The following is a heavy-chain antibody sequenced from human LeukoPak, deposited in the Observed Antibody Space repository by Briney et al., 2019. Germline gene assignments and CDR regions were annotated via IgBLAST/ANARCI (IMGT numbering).Heavy chain of an antibody. J-gene: IGHJ5*02. CDR1: GGSFSGYY. CDR3: ARPSELRPGGPFDP. CDR2: INHSGST. Sequence: PSETLSLTCAVYGGSFSGYYWSWIRQPPRKGLEWIWEINHSGSTNYNPSLKSRVTISVDTSKNQFSLKLSSVTAADTAVYYCARPSELRPGGPFDPWGQGTLVTVSS. V-gene: IGHV4-34*01. D-gene: IGHD1-7*01.